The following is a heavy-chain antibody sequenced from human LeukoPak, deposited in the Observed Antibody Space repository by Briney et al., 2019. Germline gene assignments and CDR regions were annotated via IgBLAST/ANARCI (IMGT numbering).Heavy chain of an antibody. V-gene: IGHV1-18*01. Sequence: ASVKVSCKASGYTFTSYGISWVRQAPRQGLEWMGLISAYNGNTNYAQKLQGRVTMTTDTSTSTAYMELRSLRSDDTAVYYCARGPQYQLLSYYYYMDVWGKGTTVTVSS. CDR3: ARGPQYQLLSYYYYMDV. J-gene: IGHJ6*03. CDR1: GYTFTSYG. D-gene: IGHD2-2*01. CDR2: ISAYNGNT.